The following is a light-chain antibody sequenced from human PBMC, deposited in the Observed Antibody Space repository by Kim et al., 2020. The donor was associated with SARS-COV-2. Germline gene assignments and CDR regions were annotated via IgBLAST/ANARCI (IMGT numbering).Light chain of an antibody. V-gene: IGLV1-51*01. CDR3: GTWDSSLSAVV. J-gene: IGLJ2*01. CDR2: DNN. CDR1: SSNVGNNY. Sequence: GQKVTISCSGSSSNVGNNYVSWYQQLPGTAPKLLIYDNNKRPSGIPDRFSGSKSGTSATLGITGLQTGDEADYYCGTWDSSLSAVVFGGGTKLTVL.